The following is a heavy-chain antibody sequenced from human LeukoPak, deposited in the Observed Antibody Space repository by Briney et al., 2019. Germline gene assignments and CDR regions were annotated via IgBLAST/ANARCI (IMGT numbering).Heavy chain of an antibody. J-gene: IGHJ4*02. V-gene: IGHV5-51*01. D-gene: IGHD6-19*01. CDR2: LHPGDSDT. CDR1: GYSFTTHW. Sequence: GEPLKISCKASGYSFTTHWIGWVRQMPGKGLEWMGILHPGDSDTRYSPSFQGQVTISADKSISTAYLQWSSLKASDTAMYYCARGDTEVAATADYWGQGTLVTVSS. CDR3: ARGDTEVAATADY.